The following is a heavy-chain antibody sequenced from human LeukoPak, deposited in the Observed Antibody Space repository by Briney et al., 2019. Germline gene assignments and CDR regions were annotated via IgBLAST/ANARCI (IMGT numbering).Heavy chain of an antibody. CDR3: ARDVAAAGQFDY. D-gene: IGHD6-13*01. V-gene: IGHV1-69*05. J-gene: IGHJ4*02. CDR1: GGTFSSYA. Sequence: SVKVSCKASGGTFSSYAISWVRQAPGQGLEWMGRIIPIFGTANYAQKFQGRVTITTDESTSTAYMELSSLRSEDTAVYYCARDVAAAGQFDYWGQGTLVTVSS. CDR2: IIPIFGTA.